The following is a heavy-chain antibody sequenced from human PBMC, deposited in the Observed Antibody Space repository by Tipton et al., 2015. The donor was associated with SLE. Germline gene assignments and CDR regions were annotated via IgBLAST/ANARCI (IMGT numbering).Heavy chain of an antibody. Sequence: RSLRLSCTASGFTFGDYAMSWVRQAPGKGLEWVGFIRSKAYSGTTEFAASVKGRFTISRDDSKSIAYLQMNSLKTEDTAVYYCTRDIIRGWLHPYYFDYWGQGTLVTVSS. V-gene: IGHV3-49*04. J-gene: IGHJ4*02. D-gene: IGHD5-24*01. CDR1: GFTFGDYA. CDR3: TRDIIRGWLHPYYFDY. CDR2: IRSKAYSGTT.